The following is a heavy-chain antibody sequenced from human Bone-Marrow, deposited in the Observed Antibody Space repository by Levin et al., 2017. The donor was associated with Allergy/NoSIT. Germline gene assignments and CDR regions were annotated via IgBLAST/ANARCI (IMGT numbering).Heavy chain of an antibody. CDR2: ISSSGSTI. V-gene: IGHV3-11*01. D-gene: IGHD3-16*01. CDR3: ARDPGLLRLGEPYGMDV. Sequence: LSLTCAASGFTFSDYYMSWIRQAPGKGLEWVSYISSSGSTIYYADSVKGRFTISRDNAKNSLYLQMNSLRAEDTAVYYCARDPGLLRLGEPYGMDVWGQGTTVTVSS. J-gene: IGHJ6*02. CDR1: GFTFSDYY.